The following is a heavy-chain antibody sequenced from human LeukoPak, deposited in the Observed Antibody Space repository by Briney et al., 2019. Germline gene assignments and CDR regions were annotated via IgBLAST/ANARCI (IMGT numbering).Heavy chain of an antibody. V-gene: IGHV3-7*03. J-gene: IGHJ5*02. D-gene: IGHD5-24*01. CDR3: AKQFVDV. CDR1: GFTFSSYW. Sequence: GGSLRLSCAASGFTFSSYWTNWARQAPGKGLEWVASINHNGNVNYYVDSVKGRFTISRDNAKNSLYLQMSNLRAEDTAVYYCAKQFVDVWGQGTLVTVSS. CDR2: INHNGNVN.